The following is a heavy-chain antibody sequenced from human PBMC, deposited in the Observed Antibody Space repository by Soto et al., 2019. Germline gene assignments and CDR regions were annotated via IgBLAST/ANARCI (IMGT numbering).Heavy chain of an antibody. CDR3: SRLQHWTYGVKYYNSIDD. J-gene: IGHJ4*02. V-gene: IGHV1-18*01. CDR2: ISINNGNT. D-gene: IGHD1-20*01. Sequence: QVQLVQSGPEVRQPGASVKVSCKASGYTFSNFGVAWVRQAPGKGLEWMAWISINNGNTNYAQRLQSRMTMKTYTSTSTAYMELSSLRSDVTAVYFCSRLQHWTYGVKYYNSIDDWGKGAMVTVSP. CDR1: GYTFSNFG.